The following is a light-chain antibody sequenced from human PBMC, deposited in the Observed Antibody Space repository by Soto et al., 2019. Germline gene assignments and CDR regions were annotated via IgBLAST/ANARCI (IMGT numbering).Light chain of an antibody. CDR1: SSNIGSTP. Sequence: QSVLTQPPSASGTPGQRVTISCSGSSSNIGSTPVNWYQQLPGTAPKLLIYSNSQRPSGVPDRFSGSKSGTSASLTISGLQSEDEADYYCVAWDDSLNGVVFGGGTKLTVL. J-gene: IGLJ2*01. CDR2: SNS. CDR3: VAWDDSLNGVV. V-gene: IGLV1-44*01.